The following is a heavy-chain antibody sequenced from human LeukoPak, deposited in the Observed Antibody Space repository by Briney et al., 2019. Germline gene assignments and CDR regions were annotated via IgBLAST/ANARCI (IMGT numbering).Heavy chain of an antibody. CDR2: INHSGST. D-gene: IGHD1-14*01. CDR1: GGSFGGYY. J-gene: IGHJ4*02. V-gene: IGHV4-34*01. CDR3: ARGVEPTAYFDY. Sequence: SETLSLTCAVYGGSFGGYYWSWIRQPPGKGLEWIGEINHSGSTNYNPSLKSRVTISVDTSKNQFSLKLSSVTAADTAVYYCARGVEPTAYFDYWGQGTLVTVSS.